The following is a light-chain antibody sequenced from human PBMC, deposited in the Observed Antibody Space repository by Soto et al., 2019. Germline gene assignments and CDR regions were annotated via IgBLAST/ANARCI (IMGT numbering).Light chain of an antibody. V-gene: IGKV1-5*03. CDR2: KAS. CDR1: QGISTY. Sequence: DIQMTQSPLSLSESAGDRVTITCRASQGISTYLNWYQQKPGKAPKLLIYKASTLKSGVPSRFSGSGSGTEFTLTISSLQPDDFATYYRQHYNSYSEAFGQGTKVDIK. CDR3: QHYNSYSEA. J-gene: IGKJ1*01.